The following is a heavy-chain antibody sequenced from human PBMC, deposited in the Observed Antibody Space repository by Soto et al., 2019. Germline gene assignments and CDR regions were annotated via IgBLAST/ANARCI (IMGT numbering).Heavy chain of an antibody. J-gene: IGHJ4*02. Sequence: QLRESGPGLVQPSGTLSLTCDVSGDSLTNNHWWSWVRQAPGKGLEWIGEIWHTGRPNYNPSLKSRVAISIVMSKNQFSLRLSSVTAADTAMYYCVRCSRTGCSSVKCYMNWGQGTLVSVSS. CDR1: GDSLTNNHW. V-gene: IGHV4-4*02. CDR2: IWHTGRP. CDR3: VRCSRTGCSSVKCYMN. D-gene: IGHD6-13*01.